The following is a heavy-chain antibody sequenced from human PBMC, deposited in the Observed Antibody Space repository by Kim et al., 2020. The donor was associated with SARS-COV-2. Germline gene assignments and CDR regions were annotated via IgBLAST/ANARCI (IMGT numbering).Heavy chain of an antibody. D-gene: IGHD3-22*01. CDR2: IKQDGSEK. CDR3: AREGPGATYYYDSSGYRSFDY. Sequence: GGSLRLSCAASGFTFSSYWMSWVRQAPGKGLEWVANIKQDGSEKYYVDSVKGRFTISRDNAKNSLYLQMNSLRAEDTAVYYCAREGPGATYYYDSSGYRSFDYWAQGTLVTVSS. J-gene: IGHJ4*02. CDR1: GFTFSSYW. V-gene: IGHV3-7*01.